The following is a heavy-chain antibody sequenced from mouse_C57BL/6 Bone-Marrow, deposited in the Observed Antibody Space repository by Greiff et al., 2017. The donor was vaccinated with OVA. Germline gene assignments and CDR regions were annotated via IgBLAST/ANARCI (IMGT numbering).Heavy chain of an antibody. V-gene: IGHV1-22*01. CDR1: GYTFTDYN. D-gene: IGHD1-1*01. CDR3: ARYYGSSSYAMDY. CDR2: INPNNGGT. Sequence: EVQLQQSGPELVKPGASVKMSCKASGYTFTDYNMHWVKQSHGKSLEWIGYINPNNGGTSYNQKFKGKATLTVNKSSSTAYMELRSLTSEDSAVYYCARYYGSSSYAMDYWGQGTSVTVSS. J-gene: IGHJ4*01.